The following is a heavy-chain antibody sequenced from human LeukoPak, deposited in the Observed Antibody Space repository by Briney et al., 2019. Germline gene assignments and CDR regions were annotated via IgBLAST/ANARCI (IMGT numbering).Heavy chain of an antibody. J-gene: IGHJ4*02. CDR3: ARERKMYSSSWWVNDY. V-gene: IGHV1-18*01. CDR2: ISAYNGNT. Sequence: GASVKVSCKASGYTFTSYGISWVRQAPGQGLEWMGWISAYNGNTNYAQKLQGRVTMTTDTSTSTAYMELSRLRSDDTAVYYCARERKMYSSSWWVNDYWGQGTLVTVSS. CDR1: GYTFTSYG. D-gene: IGHD6-13*01.